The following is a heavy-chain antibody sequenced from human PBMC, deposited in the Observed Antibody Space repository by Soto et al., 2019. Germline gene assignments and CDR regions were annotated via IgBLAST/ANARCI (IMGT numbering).Heavy chain of an antibody. CDR1: GFTFGTTD. D-gene: IGHD3-10*01. J-gene: IGHJ5*02. CDR3: VKNSGWFNT. CDR2: IDGSGGIT. Sequence: QLLQSGGGLVQPGGSLTLSCAASGFTFGTTDMSWVRQAPGAGLEWVSTIDGSGGITYYADSVKGRFTISRDNSRNTVYLQMNSLRGDKKALYYCVKNSGWFNTGGQGALVTVSS. V-gene: IGHV3-23*01.